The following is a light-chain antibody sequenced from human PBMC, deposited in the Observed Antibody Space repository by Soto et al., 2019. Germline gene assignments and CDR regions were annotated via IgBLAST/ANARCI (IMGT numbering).Light chain of an antibody. CDR2: DAS. CDR1: QSVSSY. Sequence: EIVLTQSPATLSLSPGERATLSCRASQSVSSYLAWYQHKPGQAPRLLIYDASNRATGIPARFSGSGSGTDFTLTISSLEPEDFAVYYCQLLVNWPPLYTFGQGTKLEIK. CDR3: QLLVNWPPLYT. J-gene: IGKJ2*01. V-gene: IGKV3-11*01.